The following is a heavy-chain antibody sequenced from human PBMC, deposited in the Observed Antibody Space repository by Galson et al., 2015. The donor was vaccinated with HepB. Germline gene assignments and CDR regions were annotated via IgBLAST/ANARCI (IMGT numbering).Heavy chain of an antibody. D-gene: IGHD6-13*01. V-gene: IGHV3-74*01. Sequence: SLRLSCAASGFTFSRSWMHWVRHVPGKGLVWVSRINGDGSSTNYADSVKGRFTISRDNSKNTLYLQMSSLRAEDTAVYYCVKDRIRYSSSWSHFDYWGQGTLVTVSS. CDR2: INGDGSST. J-gene: IGHJ4*02. CDR3: VKDRIRYSSSWSHFDY. CDR1: GFTFSRSW.